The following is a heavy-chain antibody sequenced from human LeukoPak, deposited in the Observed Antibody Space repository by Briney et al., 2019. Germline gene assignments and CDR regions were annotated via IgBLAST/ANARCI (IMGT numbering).Heavy chain of an antibody. CDR3: ARVRYGDYTLFDY. Sequence: GGSLRLSCAASGFTFSSYEMNWVRQAPGKGLEWVAYISSSGGIIYYADSVKGRFTISRDNAKNSLYLQMNSLRAEDTAVYYCARVRYGDYTLFDYWGQGTLVTVSS. J-gene: IGHJ4*02. V-gene: IGHV3-48*03. CDR2: ISSSGGII. CDR1: GFTFSSYE. D-gene: IGHD4-17*01.